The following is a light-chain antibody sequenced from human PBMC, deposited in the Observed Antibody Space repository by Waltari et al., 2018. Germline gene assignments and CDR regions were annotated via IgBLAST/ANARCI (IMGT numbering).Light chain of an antibody. Sequence: DIQLTQSPSFLSASVGDRVTITCRSSQGISSYLAWYQQKPGKATKLLIHTASTLQGGVPSRFSGSGSGTDFTLTISSLQPEDFATYYCQQRHSYPITFGQGTRLEIK. CDR2: TAS. J-gene: IGKJ5*01. CDR3: QQRHSYPIT. CDR1: QGISSY. V-gene: IGKV1-9*01.